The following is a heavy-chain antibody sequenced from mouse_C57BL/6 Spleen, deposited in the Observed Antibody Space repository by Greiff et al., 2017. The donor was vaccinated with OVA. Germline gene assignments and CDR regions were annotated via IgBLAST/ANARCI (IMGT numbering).Heavy chain of an antibody. V-gene: IGHV1-18*01. D-gene: IGHD1-1*01. CDR1: GYTFTDYN. CDR3: ARGIYYYGSRSAMDY. CDR2: INPNNGGT. Sequence: EVQGVESGPELVKPGASVKIPCKASGYTFTDYNMDWVKQSHGKSLEWIGDINPNNGGTIYNQKFKGKATLTVDKSSSTAYMELRSLTSEDTAVYYCARGIYYYGSRSAMDYWGQGTSVTVSS. J-gene: IGHJ4*01.